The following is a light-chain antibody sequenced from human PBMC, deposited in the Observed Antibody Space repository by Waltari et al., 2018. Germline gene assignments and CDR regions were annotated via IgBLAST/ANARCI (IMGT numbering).Light chain of an antibody. J-gene: IGLJ3*02. CDR3: TSYTSSDSWV. Sequence: WYKQRPSRAPQLMSYGCNKRPSGVSVRFSGSKSDNTASLTISGLQADDEADYYCTSYTSSDSWVFGGGTKLTVL. CDR2: GCN. V-gene: IGLV2-14*02.